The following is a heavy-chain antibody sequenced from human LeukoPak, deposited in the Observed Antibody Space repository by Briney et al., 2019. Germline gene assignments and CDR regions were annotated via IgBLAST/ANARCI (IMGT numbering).Heavy chain of an antibody. V-gene: IGHV4-59*01. D-gene: IGHD4-17*01. Sequence: SEALSLTFTDSVGFIICSYWCGSRPPPGKGLAWIGYIYYSGSTNYNPSLKSRVTISVDTSKNQFSLKLSSVTAADTAVYYCARVGLYGDWIDYWGQGTLVTVSS. CDR2: IYYSGST. J-gene: IGHJ4*02. CDR3: ARVGLYGDWIDY. CDR1: VGFIICSY.